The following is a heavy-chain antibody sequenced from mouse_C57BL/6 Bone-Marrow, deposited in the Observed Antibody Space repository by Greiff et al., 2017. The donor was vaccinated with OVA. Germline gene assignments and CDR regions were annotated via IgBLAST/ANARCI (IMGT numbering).Heavy chain of an antibody. CDR1: GFSLTSYG. V-gene: IGHV2-2*01. D-gene: IGHD3-3*01. Sequence: VMLVESGPGLVQPSQSLSITCTVSGFSLTSYGVHWVRQSPGKGLEWLGVIWSGGSTDYNAAFISRLSISKDNSKSQVFFKMNSLQAYDTALYYCARLGTPDYWGQGTTLTVSS. CDR2: IWSGGST. CDR3: ARLGTPDY. J-gene: IGHJ2*01.